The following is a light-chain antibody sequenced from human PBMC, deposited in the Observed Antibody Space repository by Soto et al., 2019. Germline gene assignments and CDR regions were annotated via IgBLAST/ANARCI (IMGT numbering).Light chain of an antibody. CDR3: HQYGSSPLT. J-gene: IGKJ4*01. CDR1: QSVSSNY. CDR2: GAS. V-gene: IGKV3-20*01. Sequence: EIVLTQSPGTLSLSPGERATLSCRASQSVSSNYLAWYQQKTGQAPRLLIYGASSRATGIPDRFSGSVSGTDFTLTISRLEPEDFAVYHCHQYGSSPLTFGGGTKVEIK.